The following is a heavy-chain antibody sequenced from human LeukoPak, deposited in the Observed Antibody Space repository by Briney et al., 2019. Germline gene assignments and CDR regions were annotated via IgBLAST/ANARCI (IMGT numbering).Heavy chain of an antibody. D-gene: IGHD6-13*01. V-gene: IGHV1-2*02. CDR1: EYTFTGYY. CDR3: AREQQLDDHFDY. J-gene: IGHJ4*02. CDR2: IDPNTGDP. Sequence: GASVKVSCKASEYTFTGYYIHWVRQAPGQGLEWMGWIDPNTGDPNYVQKFQGRVTMTRDTSISTAYMELSRLRSDDTAVYYCAREQQLDDHFDYWGQGTLVTVSS.